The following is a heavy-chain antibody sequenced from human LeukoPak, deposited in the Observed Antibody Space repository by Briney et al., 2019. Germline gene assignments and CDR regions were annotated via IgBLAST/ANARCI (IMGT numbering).Heavy chain of an antibody. D-gene: IGHD1-1*01. CDR3: AGYGKSKLDY. J-gene: IGHJ4*02. V-gene: IGHV3-7*05. Sequence: PGGSLRLSCAASGFTFSTHWMIWLRQAPGKGLEWVANIKQDGSEKYYVDSVKGRFIISRDNAKNSLYLQMNSLRAEDTAVYYCAGYGKSKLDYWGQGTLVTVSS. CDR2: IKQDGSEK. CDR1: GFTFSTHW.